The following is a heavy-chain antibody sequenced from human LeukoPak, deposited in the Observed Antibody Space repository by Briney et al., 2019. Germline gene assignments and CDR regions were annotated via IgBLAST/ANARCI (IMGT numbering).Heavy chain of an antibody. Sequence: GGSLRLSCAASGFTFSSYAMSWVRQAPGKGLEWVSAISGSGGSTYYADSVKGRFTISRDNSKNTLYLQMNSLRAEDTAAYYCAKDGFFSPVWAEGVWFDPWGQGTLVTVSS. CDR2: ISGSGGST. CDR3: AKDGFFSPVWAEGVWFDP. V-gene: IGHV3-23*01. D-gene: IGHD3-16*01. J-gene: IGHJ5*02. CDR1: GFTFSSYA.